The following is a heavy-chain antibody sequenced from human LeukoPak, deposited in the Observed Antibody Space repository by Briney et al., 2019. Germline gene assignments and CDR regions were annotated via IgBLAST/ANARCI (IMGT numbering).Heavy chain of an antibody. CDR1: GFTFSSYA. V-gene: IGHV3-23*05. CDR3: AKAPYFDY. Sequence: GGSLRLSCAASGFTFSSYAMSWVRPAPGKGLEWVSTISSSGSSTYYADSVKGRFTISRDSSKNTLYLEMNSLRAEDTAVYYCAKAPYFDYWGQGTLVTVSS. CDR2: ISSSGSST. J-gene: IGHJ4*02.